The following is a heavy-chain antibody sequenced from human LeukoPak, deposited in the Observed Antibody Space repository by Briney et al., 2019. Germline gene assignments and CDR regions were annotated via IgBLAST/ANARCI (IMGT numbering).Heavy chain of an antibody. J-gene: IGHJ4*02. CDR2: TYYRSKWYN. Sequence: SQTLSLTCAISGDSVSSNSAAWNWIRQSPSRGLEWLGRTYYRSKWYNDYAVSVKSRITINPDTSKNQFSLQLNSVTPEDTAVYYCARDLGWNILTGYYRGAFDYWGQGTLVTVSS. CDR3: ARDLGWNILTGYYRGAFDY. V-gene: IGHV6-1*01. CDR1: GDSVSSNSAA. D-gene: IGHD3-9*01.